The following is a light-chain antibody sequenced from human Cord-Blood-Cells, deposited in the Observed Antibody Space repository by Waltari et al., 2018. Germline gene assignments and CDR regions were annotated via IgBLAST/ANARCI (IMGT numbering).Light chain of an antibody. CDR1: QDISNY. Sequence: DIQMTQSPSSLSASVGDRVTITCQASQDISNYLNWYQQKPGKGPKRLIYDASNLETGVPSRFSGSGSGTDFTFTISSLQPEDIATYYCQQYDNLPLTVGPGTKVDIK. CDR2: DAS. V-gene: IGKV1-33*01. J-gene: IGKJ3*01. CDR3: QQYDNLPLT.